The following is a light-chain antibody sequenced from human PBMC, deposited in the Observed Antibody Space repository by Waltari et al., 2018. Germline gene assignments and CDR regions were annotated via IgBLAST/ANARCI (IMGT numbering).Light chain of an antibody. V-gene: IGKV3-15*01. CDR1: QNVGTS. CDR2: GAY. Sequence: EIVVTQSLATLSVSPGERVTLSCRASQNVGTSLAWYQQKPGQNPRLLIFGAYSRASGVPARFSGSGSGTDFTLAISSLQSEDFAVYYCQQYEDWPRHSFGGGTKVQIE. CDR3: QQYEDWPRHS. J-gene: IGKJ4*01.